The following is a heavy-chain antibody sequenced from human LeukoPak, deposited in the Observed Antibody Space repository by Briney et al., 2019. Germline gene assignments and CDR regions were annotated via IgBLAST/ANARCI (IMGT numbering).Heavy chain of an antibody. CDR1: GFTFSSYW. D-gene: IGHD3-10*01. CDR3: TTSRAFWSNYYGLDH. CDR2: INHDGSNT. Sequence: LSGGSLRLSCVASGFTFSSYWMHWVRQAPGKGLVWVSFINHDGSNTTYADSVKGRFTVSRDNAKNTMYLQVNSLRAEDTAVYYCTTSRAFWSNYYGLDHWGRGTLVTVSS. V-gene: IGHV3-74*03. J-gene: IGHJ4*02.